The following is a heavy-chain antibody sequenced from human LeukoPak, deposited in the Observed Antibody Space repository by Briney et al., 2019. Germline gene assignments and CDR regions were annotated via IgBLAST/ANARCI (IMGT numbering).Heavy chain of an antibody. D-gene: IGHD3-3*01. J-gene: IGHJ6*02. CDR2: TYSGET. V-gene: IGHV3-66*01. Sequence: AGGSLRLSCAASGFTVSNNYMSWVRQAPRRLEWLSVTYSGETHYADSVKGRFAISRDDSKNTLYLQMNSLRAEDTAIYYCVRDQFSWGQGTTVTVSS. CDR1: GFTVSNNY. CDR3: VRDQFS.